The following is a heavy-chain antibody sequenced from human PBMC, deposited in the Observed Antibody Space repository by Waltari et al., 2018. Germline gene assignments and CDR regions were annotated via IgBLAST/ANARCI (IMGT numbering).Heavy chain of an antibody. CDR2: VSWKRGNL. V-gene: IGHV3-9*01. D-gene: IGHD6-13*01. Sequence: EVQLVESGGGLVQPGRSLRLSCASSCFLFFDFALPLVRPAPGKGLEWVAGVSWKRGNLGYADSVQGRFTISRDDAKNSLYLQMNSLRAEDTAVYYCAKDVAAGDPPNYYSYMDVWGKGTTVTVSS. CDR1: CFLFFDFA. J-gene: IGHJ6*03. CDR3: AKDVAAGDPPNYYSYMDV.